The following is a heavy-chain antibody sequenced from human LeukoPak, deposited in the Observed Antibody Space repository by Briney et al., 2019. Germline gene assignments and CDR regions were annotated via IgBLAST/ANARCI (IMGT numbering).Heavy chain of an antibody. CDR1: GGSLSSSSYY. V-gene: IGHV4-39*01. Sequence: SETLSLTCTVSGGSLSSSSYYWGWIRPPPGKGLEWIGSIYYSGSTYYNPSLKSRVTISVDTSKNQFSLKLSSVTAADTAVYYCARDAVSLANWFDPWGQGTLVTVSS. CDR3: ARDAVSLANWFDP. CDR2: IYYSGST. J-gene: IGHJ5*02.